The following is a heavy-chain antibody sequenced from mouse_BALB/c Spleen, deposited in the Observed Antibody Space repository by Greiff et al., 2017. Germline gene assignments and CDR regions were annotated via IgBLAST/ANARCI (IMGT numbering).Heavy chain of an antibody. Sequence: VKLQQSGPGLVAPSQSLSITCTVSGFSLTSYGVHWVRQPPGKGLEWLGVIWAGGSTNYNSALMSRLSISKDNSKSQVFLKMNSLQTDDTAMYYCARGDGGSSLYAMDYWGQGTSVTVSS. CDR1: GFSLTSYG. CDR3: ARGDGGSSLYAMDY. D-gene: IGHD1-1*01. J-gene: IGHJ4*01. CDR2: IWAGGST. V-gene: IGHV2-9*02.